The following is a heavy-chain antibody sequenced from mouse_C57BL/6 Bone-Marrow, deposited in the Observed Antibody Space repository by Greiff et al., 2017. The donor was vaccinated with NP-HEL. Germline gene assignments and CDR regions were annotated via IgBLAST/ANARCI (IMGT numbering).Heavy chain of an antibody. CDR2: SRNKANDYTT. CDR1: GFTFSDFY. Sequence: EVKLVESGGGLVQSGRSLRLSCATSGFTFSDFYMEWVRQAPGKGLEWIAASRNKANDYTTEYSASVKGRFIVSRDTSQSILYLQMNALRAEDTAIYYCARDASNYYGSLYWYFDVWGTGTTVTVSS. J-gene: IGHJ1*03. D-gene: IGHD1-1*01. CDR3: ARDASNYYGSLYWYFDV. V-gene: IGHV7-1*01.